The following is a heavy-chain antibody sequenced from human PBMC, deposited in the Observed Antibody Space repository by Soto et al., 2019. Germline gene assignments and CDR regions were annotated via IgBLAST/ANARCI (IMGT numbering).Heavy chain of an antibody. J-gene: IGHJ5*02. Sequence: SETLSLTCAVYGGSFSDDASSSDWYWNWIRQSPGKGLEWIGYIYYSGSTYYNPSLKSRVTISVDTSKNQFSLKLSSVTAADTAVYHCARVPFYYDFWSGYYKSGGWFDPWGQGTLVTVSS. D-gene: IGHD3-3*01. CDR3: ARVPFYYDFWSGYYKSGGWFDP. CDR1: GGSFSDDASSSDWY. V-gene: IGHV4-31*11. CDR2: IYYSGST.